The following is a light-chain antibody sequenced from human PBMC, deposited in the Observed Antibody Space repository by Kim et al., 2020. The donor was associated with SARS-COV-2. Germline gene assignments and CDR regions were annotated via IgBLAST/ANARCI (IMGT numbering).Light chain of an antibody. CDR2: GAS. Sequence: SVSPGERATLSCRASQSVSSNLAWYQQKPGQAPRLLIYGASTRATGIPARFSGSGSGTEFTLTISSLQSEDFAVYYCQQYNKWPGTFGQGTKLEI. CDR1: QSVSSN. J-gene: IGKJ2*01. V-gene: IGKV3-15*01. CDR3: QQYNKWPGT.